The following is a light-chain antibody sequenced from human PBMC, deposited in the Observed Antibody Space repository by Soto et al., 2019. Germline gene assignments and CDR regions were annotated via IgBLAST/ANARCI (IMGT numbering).Light chain of an antibody. CDR2: DVS. Sequence: QSVLSRPASVSGSPWPSSPIFCTGTSSDIGGYNYVSWYRHHPGKAPKVMIYDVSNRPSGVSDRFSGSKSGNTASLIISGLQAEDEADYYCSSYTTSSTYVFGTGTKVTVL. CDR3: SSYTTSSTYV. V-gene: IGLV2-14*03. CDR1: SSDIGGYNY. J-gene: IGLJ1*01.